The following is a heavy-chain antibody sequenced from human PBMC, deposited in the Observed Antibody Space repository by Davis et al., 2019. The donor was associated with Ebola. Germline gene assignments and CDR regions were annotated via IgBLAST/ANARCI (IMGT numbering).Heavy chain of an antibody. V-gene: IGHV1-8*01. Sequence: AASVKVSCKASGYTFPSYDINWVQQATGQGLEWMGWMNPNSGNTGYAQKFQGRVTMTRNTSISTAHMELSSLRSEDTAVYYCARGGNFASGWYPYWGQGTLVTVSS. J-gene: IGHJ4*02. CDR1: GYTFPSYD. D-gene: IGHD6-19*01. CDR2: MNPNSGNT. CDR3: ARGGNFASGWYPY.